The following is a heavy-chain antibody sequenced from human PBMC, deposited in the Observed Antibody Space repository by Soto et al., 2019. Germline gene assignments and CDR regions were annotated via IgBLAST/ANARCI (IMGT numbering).Heavy chain of an antibody. V-gene: IGHV4-34*01. J-gene: IGHJ5*02. CDR3: ARGGRGYSYGFRSNWFDP. CDR2: INHSGST. Sequence: SETLSLTCTVSGGSISSYYWSWIRQPPGKGLEWIGEINHSGSTTYNPSLKSRVSISVDTSKNHFSLNLSSVTAADTALYYCARGGRGYSYGFRSNWFDPWGQGTLVTVSS. CDR1: GGSISSYY. D-gene: IGHD5-18*01.